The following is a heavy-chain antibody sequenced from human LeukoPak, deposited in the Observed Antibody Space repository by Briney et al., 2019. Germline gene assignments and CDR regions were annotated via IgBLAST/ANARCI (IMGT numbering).Heavy chain of an antibody. V-gene: IGHV3-30-3*01. Sequence: GGSLRLSCTASGFTFSSYAMHWVRQAPGKGLEWVAVISYDGSNKYYADSVKGRFTISRDNSKNTLYLQMNSLRAEDTAVYYCARDTRYYFDYWGQGTLVTVSS. J-gene: IGHJ4*02. CDR2: ISYDGSNK. CDR3: ARDTRYYFDY. D-gene: IGHD1-1*01. CDR1: GFTFSSYA.